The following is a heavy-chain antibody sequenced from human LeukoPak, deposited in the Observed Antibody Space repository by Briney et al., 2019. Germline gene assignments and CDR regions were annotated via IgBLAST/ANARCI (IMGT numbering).Heavy chain of an antibody. V-gene: IGHV4-59*01. Sequence: SETLSLTCIVSNGSISTYYWSWIRLPPGKGLEWIGYIDYSGSTNYNPSLKSRVTMSLDTSKNHFSLRLSSVTAADSAVYYCARVSRRHTLDYWGQGTLVNVSS. J-gene: IGHJ4*02. CDR1: NGSISTYY. CDR2: IDYSGST. CDR3: ARVSRRHTLDY.